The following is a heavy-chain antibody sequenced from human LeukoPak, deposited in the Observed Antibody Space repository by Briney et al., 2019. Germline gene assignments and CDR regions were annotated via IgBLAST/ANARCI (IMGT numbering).Heavy chain of an antibody. D-gene: IGHD5-18*01. CDR2: SHYTGNT. CDR3: ATQAGGYASGSFDY. J-gene: IGHJ4*02. V-gene: IGHV4-59*08. CDR1: GGSISTYY. Sequence: SETLSLTCTVSGGSISTYYWNWVRQPLGKGLEWIGYSHYTGNTDYNPSLKSRVTISVDTSKNQFSLRVTSVTAADAAVYYCATQAGGYASGSFDYWGQGTLVTVSS.